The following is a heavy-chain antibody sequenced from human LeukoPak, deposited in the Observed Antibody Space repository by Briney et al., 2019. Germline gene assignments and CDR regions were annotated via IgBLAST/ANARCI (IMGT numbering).Heavy chain of an antibody. J-gene: IGHJ4*02. CDR3: AKDSYDSSGSFDY. CDR2: ISWNSGSI. CDR1: GFTFDDYA. Sequence: PGGSLRLSCAASGFTFDDYAMHWVRQAPGKGLEWVSGISWNSGSIGYADSVKGRFTISRDSAKNSLYLQMNSLRAEDTALYYCAKDSYDSSGSFDYWGQGTLVTVSS. V-gene: IGHV3-9*01. D-gene: IGHD3-22*01.